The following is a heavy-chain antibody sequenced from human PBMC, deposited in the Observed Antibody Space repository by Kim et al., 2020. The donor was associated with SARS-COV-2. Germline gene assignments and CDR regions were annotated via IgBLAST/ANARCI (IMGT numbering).Heavy chain of an antibody. CDR2: ISAYNGNT. CDR1: GYTFTSYG. CDR3: ARDDTAMVTAYYYYGMDV. J-gene: IGHJ6*02. D-gene: IGHD5-18*01. Sequence: ASVKVSCKASGYTFTSYGISWVRQAPGQGLEWMGWISAYNGNTNYAQKLQGRVTMTTDTSTSTAYMELRSLRSDDTAVYYCARDDTAMVTAYYYYGMDVWGQGTTVTVSS. V-gene: IGHV1-18*01.